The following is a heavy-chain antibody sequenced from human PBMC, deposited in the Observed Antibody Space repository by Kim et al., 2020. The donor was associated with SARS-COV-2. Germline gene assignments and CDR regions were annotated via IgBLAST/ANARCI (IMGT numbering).Heavy chain of an antibody. CDR1: GFTFSSYA. J-gene: IGHJ4*02. Sequence: GGSLRLSCAASGFTFSSYAMSWVRQAPGKGLEWVSGLSGSGSNTYYGDSVKGRFTISRDNSKNTLYLQMNSLRAEDTAAYYCAKGIYSSAWDYFDYWGQGTLVTVSS. D-gene: IGHD6-19*01. CDR2: LSGSGSNT. V-gene: IGHV3-23*01. CDR3: AKGIYSSAWDYFDY.